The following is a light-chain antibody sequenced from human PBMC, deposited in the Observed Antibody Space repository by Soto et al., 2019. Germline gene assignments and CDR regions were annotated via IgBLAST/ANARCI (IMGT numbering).Light chain of an antibody. CDR2: KDT. CDR1: ALPKQF. Sequence: SYELTQPPSLSVSPGQTARITCSGDALPKQFAHWYQQKPGQAPVLLIYKDTERPSGIPERLSGSSSGTTVTLTISGVQAEDEADYYCQSTDTSGTYWVFGGGTKLTVL. V-gene: IGLV3-25*02. J-gene: IGLJ3*02. CDR3: QSTDTSGTYWV.